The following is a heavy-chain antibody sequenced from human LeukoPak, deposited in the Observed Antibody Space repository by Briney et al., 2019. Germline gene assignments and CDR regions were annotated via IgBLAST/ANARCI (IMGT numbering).Heavy chain of an antibody. Sequence: SGTLSLTCAVSGGSISSSNWWSWVRQPPGKGLEWIGEIYHSGSTNYNPSLKSRVTISVDKSKNQFSLKLSSVTAADTAVYYCARVSSGYLYYFDYWGQGTLVTVSS. CDR3: ARVSSGYLYYFDY. V-gene: IGHV4-4*02. D-gene: IGHD3-22*01. CDR1: GGSISSSNW. J-gene: IGHJ4*02. CDR2: IYHSGST.